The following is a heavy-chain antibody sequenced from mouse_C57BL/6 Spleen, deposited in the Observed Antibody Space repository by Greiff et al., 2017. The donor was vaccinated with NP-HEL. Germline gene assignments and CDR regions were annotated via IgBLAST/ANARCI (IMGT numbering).Heavy chain of an antibody. CDR1: GYTFTDYN. CDR3: ARRRWVTAWFAY. Sequence: VQLQQSGPELVKPGASVKIPCKASGYTFTDYNMDWVKQSHGKSLEWIGDINPNNGGTIYNQKFKGKATLTVDKSSSTAYMELRSLTSEDTAVYYCARRRWVTAWFAYWGQGTLVTVSA. D-gene: IGHD2-2*01. J-gene: IGHJ3*01. V-gene: IGHV1-18*01. CDR2: INPNNGGT.